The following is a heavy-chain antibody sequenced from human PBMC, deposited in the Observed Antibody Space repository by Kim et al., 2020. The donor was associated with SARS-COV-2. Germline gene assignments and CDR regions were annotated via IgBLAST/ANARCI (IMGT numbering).Heavy chain of an antibody. D-gene: IGHD3-22*01. Sequence: SETLSLTCTVSGGSISSYYWSWIRQPPGKGLEWIGYIYYSGSTNYNPSLKSRVTISVDTSKNQFSLKLSSVTAADTAVYYCASGYYDSSGYYSEYFQHWGQGTLVTVSS. J-gene: IGHJ1*01. CDR2: IYYSGST. CDR1: GGSISSYY. V-gene: IGHV4-59*13. CDR3: ASGYYDSSGYYSEYFQH.